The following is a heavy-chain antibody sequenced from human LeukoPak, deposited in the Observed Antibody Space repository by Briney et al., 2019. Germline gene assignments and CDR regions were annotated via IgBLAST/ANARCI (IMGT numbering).Heavy chain of an antibody. CDR3: ARTTGPRAFDI. CDR1: GFTFRSYW. CDR2: INSDGSTA. J-gene: IGHJ3*02. D-gene: IGHD2-2*01. Sequence: GGSLRLSCAASGFTFRSYWMHWVRQAPGKGLVWVSRINSDGSTATYADSVRGRFTISRDNADNTLYLQMDSLRAEDTAVYYCARTTGPRAFDIWGQGTMLTVSS. V-gene: IGHV3-74*01.